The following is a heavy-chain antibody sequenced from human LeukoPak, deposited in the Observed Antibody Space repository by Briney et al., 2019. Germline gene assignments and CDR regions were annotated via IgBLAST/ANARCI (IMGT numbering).Heavy chain of an antibody. V-gene: IGHV4-59*08. Sequence: SETLSLTCTVSGASISSYYWSWIRQPPGKGLEWIGYIYYSGSTNYNPSLKSRVTISVDTSKNQFSLKLSSVTAADTAVYYCARYSGSYYGYWGQGTLVTVSS. CDR1: GASISSYY. CDR2: IYYSGST. CDR3: ARYSGSYYGY. J-gene: IGHJ4*02. D-gene: IGHD1-26*01.